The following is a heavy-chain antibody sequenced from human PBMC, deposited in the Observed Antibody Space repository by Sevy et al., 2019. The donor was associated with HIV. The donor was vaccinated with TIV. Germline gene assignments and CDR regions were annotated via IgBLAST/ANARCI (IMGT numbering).Heavy chain of an antibody. Sequence: GGSLRLSCAASGFTFSSYDMNWVRQAPGKGLEWVSFITTSGGTIYYADSVKGGLTVSRDSAENSLYLQMNSLRVEDTAVYYCARDKMGGSFDIWGQGTMVTVSS. CDR1: GFTFSSYD. D-gene: IGHD3-16*01. V-gene: IGHV3-48*01. J-gene: IGHJ3*02. CDR2: ITTSGGTI. CDR3: ARDKMGGSFDI.